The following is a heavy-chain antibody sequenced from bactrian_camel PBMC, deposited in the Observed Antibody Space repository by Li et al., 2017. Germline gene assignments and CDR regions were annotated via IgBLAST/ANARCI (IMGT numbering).Heavy chain of an antibody. V-gene: IGHV3S53*01. CDR2: IRRDDLT. D-gene: IGHD3*01. Sequence: QVQLVESGGGSVQTGGSQRLSCVASGVTSSSVSMAWFRQTPGQEPEAVAAIRRDDLTAYADSVKGRFTISRDNAKDTLYLQMNSLKIEDTAVYYCALGSSRQATMTARGKGTQVTVS. CDR1: GVTSSSVS. J-gene: IGHJ4*01.